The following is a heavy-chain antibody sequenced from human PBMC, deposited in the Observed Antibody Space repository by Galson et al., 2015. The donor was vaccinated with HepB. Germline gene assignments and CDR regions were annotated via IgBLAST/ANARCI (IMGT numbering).Heavy chain of an antibody. V-gene: IGHV2-5*02. J-gene: IGHJ4*02. CDR3: AHRRGRCSSTSCYTVGVWAQVFDS. CDR2: IYWDDDK. Sequence: PALVKPTQTLTLTCTFSGFSLTTSGVGVGWIRQLPGKALEWLALIYWDDDKRYSPSLKSRLTITKDTSKNQVVLTMTNMDPVDTATYYCAHRRGRCSSTSCYTVGVWAQVFDSWGQGTLVTVSS. CDR1: GFSLTTSGVG. D-gene: IGHD2-2*02.